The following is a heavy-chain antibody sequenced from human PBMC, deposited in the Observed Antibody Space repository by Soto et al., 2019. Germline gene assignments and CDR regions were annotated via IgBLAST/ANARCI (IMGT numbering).Heavy chain of an antibody. Sequence: GGSLRLSCAASGFTFSSYGMRWVRQAPGKGLEWVAVIWYDGSNKYYADSVKGRFTISRDNSKNTLYLQMNSLRAEDTAVYYCARADTSRYCSGGSCYLPDYWGQGTLVT. D-gene: IGHD2-15*01. CDR3: ARADTSRYCSGGSCYLPDY. CDR1: GFTFSSYG. J-gene: IGHJ4*02. V-gene: IGHV3-33*01. CDR2: IWYDGSNK.